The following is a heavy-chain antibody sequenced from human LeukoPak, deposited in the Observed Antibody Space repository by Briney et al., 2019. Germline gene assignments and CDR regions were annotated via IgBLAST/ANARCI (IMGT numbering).Heavy chain of an antibody. CDR1: GFTFSSYT. J-gene: IGHJ4*02. CDR3: ARAGPNGYFDY. V-gene: IGHV3-21*01. CDR2: ISSYI. Sequence: SGGSLRPSCAASGFTFSSYTMNWVRQAPGKGLEWVSSISSYIYYADSVKGRFTISRDNAKNSLYLQMNSLRAEDTAVYYCARAGPNGYFDYWGQGTLVTVSS.